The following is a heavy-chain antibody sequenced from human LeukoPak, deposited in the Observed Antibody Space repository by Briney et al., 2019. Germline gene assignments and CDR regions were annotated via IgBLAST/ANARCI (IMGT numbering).Heavy chain of an antibody. Sequence: GGSLRLSCSASGFTFRDYAMSWVRQTPGKGLEWVGFIRTTDFGGTTEYAASVKGRFIISRDDSTSSVYLQMNSLKTEDTAIYCCTGSITVFGVVPYDLDVWGQGTTATVSS. V-gene: IGHV3-49*04. CDR1: GFTFRDYA. J-gene: IGHJ6*02. D-gene: IGHD3-3*01. CDR3: TGSITVFGVVPYDLDV. CDR2: IRTTDFGGTT.